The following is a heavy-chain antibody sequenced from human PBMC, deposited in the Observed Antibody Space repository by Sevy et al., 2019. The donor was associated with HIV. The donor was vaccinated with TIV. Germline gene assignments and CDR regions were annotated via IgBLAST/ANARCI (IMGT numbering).Heavy chain of an antibody. V-gene: IGHV3-21*01. CDR2: ISSSSSYI. CDR3: ARDTQYYDFWSGYYTGYYYYGMDV. Sequence: GGSLRLSCAASGFTFSSYSMNWVRQAPGKGLEWVSSISSSSSYIYYADSVKGRFTISRDNAKNSLYLQMNSLRAEDTAVYYCARDTQYYDFWSGYYTGYYYYGMDVWGQRTTVTVSS. J-gene: IGHJ6*02. D-gene: IGHD3-3*01. CDR1: GFTFSSYS.